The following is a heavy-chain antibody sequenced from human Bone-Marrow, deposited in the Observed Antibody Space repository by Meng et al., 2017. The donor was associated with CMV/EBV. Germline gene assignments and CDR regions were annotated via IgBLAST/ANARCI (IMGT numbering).Heavy chain of an antibody. CDR1: GFTSSSYA. CDR2: ISGSGGST. D-gene: IGHD3-3*01. J-gene: IGHJ4*02. CDR3: AKDGGVRFLEWFFDY. Sequence: RGSLRLSCAASGFTSSSYAMSWVRQAPGKGLEWVSAISGSGGSTYYADSVKGRFTISRDNSKNTLYLQMNSLRAEDTAVYYCAKDGGVRFLEWFFDYWGQGTLVTVSS. V-gene: IGHV3-23*01.